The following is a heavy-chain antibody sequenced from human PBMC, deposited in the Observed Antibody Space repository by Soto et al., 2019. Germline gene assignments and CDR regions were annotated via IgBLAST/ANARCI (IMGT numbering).Heavy chain of an antibody. V-gene: IGHV1-3*01. D-gene: IGHD5-12*01. CDR2: INAGNGNT. J-gene: IGHJ4*02. Sequence: GSVKVSCKASGDTFTSYAMHWVRQAPGQRLEWMGWINAGNGNTKYSQKFQGRVTFTRDTSANTAYMELSSLISEDTAVYYCVKDSPIGSVFSGHDDIDSWGQGTPVTVSS. CDR3: VKDSPIGSVFSGHDDIDS. CDR1: GDTFTSYA.